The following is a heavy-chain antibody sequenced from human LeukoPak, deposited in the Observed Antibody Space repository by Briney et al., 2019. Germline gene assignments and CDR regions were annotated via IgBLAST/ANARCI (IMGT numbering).Heavy chain of an antibody. CDR3: ARHLYGSGSYYLGWFDP. CDR1: GGSISGSPYY. Sequence: SETLSLTCTVSGGSISGSPYYWDWIRQPPGKGLEWIGSIYYTGSTYFNPSLKSRVTMSVDTSKNQFSLKLSSVTAADTAVYYCARHLYGSGSYYLGWFDPWGQGTLVTVSS. D-gene: IGHD3-10*01. CDR2: IYYTGST. J-gene: IGHJ5*02. V-gene: IGHV4-39*01.